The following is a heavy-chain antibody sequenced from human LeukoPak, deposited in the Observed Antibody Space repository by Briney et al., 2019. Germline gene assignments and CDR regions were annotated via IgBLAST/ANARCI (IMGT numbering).Heavy chain of an antibody. CDR3: ARGYSVYCSGTSCYTRYYYYYYVDG. J-gene: IGHJ6*03. CDR1: GGSISSGDYY. Sequence: SETLSLTCTVSGGSISSGDYYWSWIRQPPGKGLEWIGYIYYSGSTYYNPSLKSRVTISVDTSKNQFSLKLSSVTAADTAVYYCARGYSVYCSGTSCYTRYYYYYYVDGWGTGTTVTVSS. D-gene: IGHD2-2*02. V-gene: IGHV4-30-4*08. CDR2: IYYSGST.